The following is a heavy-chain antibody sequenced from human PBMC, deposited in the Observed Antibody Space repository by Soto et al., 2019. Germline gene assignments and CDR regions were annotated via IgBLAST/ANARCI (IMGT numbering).Heavy chain of an antibody. Sequence: PGGSLRLSCAASGFTFSMYFMHWVRRAPDKGLEWVAVISDDGSNKYYADSVKGRFTISRDNSKNTLYLQMNSLRAEDTAVYYCAREDSSSWLPAYYYYYGMDLWGQGTTVTVSS. CDR2: ISDDGSNK. CDR3: AREDSSSWLPAYYYYYGMDL. CDR1: GFTFSMYF. V-gene: IGHV3-30-3*01. J-gene: IGHJ6*02. D-gene: IGHD6-13*01.